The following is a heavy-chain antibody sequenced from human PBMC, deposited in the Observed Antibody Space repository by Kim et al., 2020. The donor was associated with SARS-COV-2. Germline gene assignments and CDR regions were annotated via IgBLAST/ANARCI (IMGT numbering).Heavy chain of an antibody. Sequence: ADSVQGRFAISRDKSRNTLYLHMNSLRAEDTAIYYCAKAFRQQLVPTWFDPWGQGTLVIVSS. J-gene: IGHJ5*02. CDR3: AKAFRQQLVPTWFDP. V-gene: IGHV3-23*01. D-gene: IGHD6-13*01.